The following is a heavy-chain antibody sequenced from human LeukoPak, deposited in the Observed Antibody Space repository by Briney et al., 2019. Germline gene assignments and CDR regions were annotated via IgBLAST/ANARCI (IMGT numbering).Heavy chain of an antibody. J-gene: IGHJ4*02. CDR3: ARDFGSPLDY. CDR2: IWYDGSNK. D-gene: IGHD1-14*01. Sequence: GRSLRLSCAASGFTFSSYGMHWVRQAPGKGLEWVAVIWYDGSNKYYADSVRGRFTISRDNSKNTLYLQMNSLRAEDTAVYYCARDFGSPLDYWGQGTLVTVSS. CDR1: GFTFSSYG. V-gene: IGHV3-33*01.